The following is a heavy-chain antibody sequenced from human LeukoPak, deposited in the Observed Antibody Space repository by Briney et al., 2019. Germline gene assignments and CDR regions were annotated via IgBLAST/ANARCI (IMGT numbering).Heavy chain of an antibody. CDR3: AAAGWDYYDSSGFSLDY. D-gene: IGHD3-22*01. CDR2: IYPSGST. CDR1: GASLSSFF. Sequence: PSETLSLTCEVSGASLSSFFWTWIRQPPGKGLEWIGCIYPSGSTKHNPSLKSRVTISIDTSKSQFSLKLTSVTAADTAVYYCAAAGWDYYDSSGFSLDYWGQGNLVTVSS. J-gene: IGHJ4*02. V-gene: IGHV4-59*01.